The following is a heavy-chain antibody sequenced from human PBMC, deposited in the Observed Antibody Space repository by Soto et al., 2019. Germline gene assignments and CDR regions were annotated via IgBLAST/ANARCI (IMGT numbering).Heavy chain of an antibody. Sequence: GGSLRLSCAASGFAFSNYDMHWVRQAPGKGLEWVAVISYHGSNKNYADSVKGRFTISRDNSKNTLYLQVNSLRTEDTAVYYCAKDGGGELLALSAYLDNWGQGTLVTVSS. CDR3: AKDGGGELLALSAYLDN. V-gene: IGHV3-30*18. CDR2: ISYHGSNK. CDR1: GFAFSNYD. D-gene: IGHD1-7*01. J-gene: IGHJ4*02.